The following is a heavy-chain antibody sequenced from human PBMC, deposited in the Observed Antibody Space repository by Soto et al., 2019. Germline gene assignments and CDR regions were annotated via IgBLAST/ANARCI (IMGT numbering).Heavy chain of an antibody. CDR2: ISYDGSDK. CDR1: GFTFSTYG. V-gene: IGHV3-30*03. CDR3: VTALRSGRQLGDGAFDC. D-gene: IGHD1-26*01. J-gene: IGHJ5*01. Sequence: QVQLVESGGGVVQPGRSLRLSCAASGFTFSTYGMRWVRQAPGKGLEWVADISYDGSDKYYADSVKGRSTISRDNSKDTVYLQMDSLRPDDTAVYYCVTALRSGRQLGDGAFDCWGQGTLVTVSS.